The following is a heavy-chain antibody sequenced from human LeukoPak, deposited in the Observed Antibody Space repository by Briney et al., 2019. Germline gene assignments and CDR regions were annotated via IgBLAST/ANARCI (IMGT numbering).Heavy chain of an antibody. CDR1: GGSISSSNYY. CDR2: INHSGST. J-gene: IGHJ4*02. Sequence: SETLSLTCTVSGGSISSSNYYWGWIRQPPGKGLEWIGEINHSGSTNYNPSLKSRVTISVDTSKNQFSLKLNSVTAADTAVYYCATYCSGGSCSDYFDYWGQGTLVTVSS. V-gene: IGHV4-39*07. D-gene: IGHD2-15*01. CDR3: ATYCSGGSCSDYFDY.